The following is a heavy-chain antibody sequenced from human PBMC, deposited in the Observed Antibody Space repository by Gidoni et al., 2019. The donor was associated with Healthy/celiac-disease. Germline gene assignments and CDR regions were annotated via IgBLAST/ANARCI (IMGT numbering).Heavy chain of an antibody. Sequence: QVQLVESGGGLVKPGGSLRLSCAASGFTFSDYYMSWIRQAPGKGLEWVSYISSSGSTIYYADSVKGRFTISRDNAKNSLYLQMNSLRAEDTAVYYCARATITSGWYDGRGTRVYFDYWGQGTLVTVSS. D-gene: IGHD6-19*01. CDR2: ISSSGSTI. CDR3: ARATITSGWYDGRGTRVYFDY. J-gene: IGHJ4*02. V-gene: IGHV3-11*01. CDR1: GFTFSDYY.